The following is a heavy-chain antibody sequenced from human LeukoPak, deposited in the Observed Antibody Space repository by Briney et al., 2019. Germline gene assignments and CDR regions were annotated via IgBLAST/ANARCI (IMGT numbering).Heavy chain of an antibody. CDR3: AKVPHSWGLFDS. CDR2: IRDGGSER. Sequence: GGSLRLSCAAPGFTFSSYGLHWVRQAPGKGLEWVAFIRDGGSERYYADFVKGRFTVSRDNSKNTLYLQMDSLRTEDTAVYYCAKVPHSWGLFDSWGQGTLVTVSS. CDR1: GFTFSSYG. V-gene: IGHV3-30*02. D-gene: IGHD7-27*01. J-gene: IGHJ4*02.